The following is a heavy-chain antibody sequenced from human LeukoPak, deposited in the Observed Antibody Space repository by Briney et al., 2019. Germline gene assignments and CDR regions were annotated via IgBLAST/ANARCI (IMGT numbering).Heavy chain of an antibody. J-gene: IGHJ4*02. CDR2: ISYDGSNK. D-gene: IGHD1-20*01. CDR3: AKAGNAYNWNPFDR. CDR1: GFTFCNSS. V-gene: IGHV3-30*18. Sequence: PGRSLRLSSAGSGFTFCNSSMHWVRHAPGREVGRVALISYDGSNKYYADSVKGRITISRDNSKNTLYLQMKSLRAEDTAVYYCAKAGNAYNWNPFDRWGQGILVTVSS.